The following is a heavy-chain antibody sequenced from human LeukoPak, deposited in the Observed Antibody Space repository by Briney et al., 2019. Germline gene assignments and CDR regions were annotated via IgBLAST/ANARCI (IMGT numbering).Heavy chain of an antibody. Sequence: PGGSLRLSCAASGFTISTNYTGWVRQAPGKGLEWVTGISGGDTTYYADSVKGRLTISRDNSMNTLFLQTNSLRAEDTAVYYCASRPDGAQGPFDFWGQGTLVTVSS. V-gene: IGHV3-53*01. J-gene: IGHJ4*02. CDR3: ASRPDGAQGPFDF. D-gene: IGHD4-17*01. CDR1: GFTISTNY. CDR2: ISGGDTT.